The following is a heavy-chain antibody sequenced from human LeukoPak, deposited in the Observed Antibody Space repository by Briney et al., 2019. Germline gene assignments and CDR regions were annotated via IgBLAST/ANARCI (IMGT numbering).Heavy chain of an antibody. V-gene: IGHV3-7*01. Sequence: GGSLRLSCAASGFTFSSYWMSWVRQAPGKGLEWVANIKQDGSEKYYVDSVKGRFTISRDNAKNSLYLQMNSLRAEDTAVYYCAYDSSGYSSYFDYWGQGTLVTVSS. D-gene: IGHD3-22*01. CDR1: GFTFSSYW. CDR3: AYDSSGYSSYFDY. CDR2: IKQDGSEK. J-gene: IGHJ4*02.